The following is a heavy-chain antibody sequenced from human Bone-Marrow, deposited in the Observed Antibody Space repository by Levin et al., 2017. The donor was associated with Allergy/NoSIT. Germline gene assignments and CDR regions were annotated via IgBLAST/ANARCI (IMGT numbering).Heavy chain of an antibody. CDR2: ISSDGRST. CDR1: GFTFSSYT. CDR3: VKGTPLGDY. V-gene: IGHV3-64D*06. Sequence: PGGSLRLSCSASGFTFSSYTMHWVRQAPGKRLEYVSAISSDGRSTYYADSMKGRFAISRDNSKNTLFLHMSSLKTEDTAVYYCVKGTPLGDYWGQGTLVTVSS. J-gene: IGHJ4*02. D-gene: IGHD3-16*01.